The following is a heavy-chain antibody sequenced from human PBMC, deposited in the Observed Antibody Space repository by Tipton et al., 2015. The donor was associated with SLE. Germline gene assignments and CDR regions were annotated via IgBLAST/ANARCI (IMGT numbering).Heavy chain of an antibody. CDR3: ARGGVGGYDYFDY. CDR1: GGSIRSYY. J-gene: IGHJ4*02. V-gene: IGHV4-59*06. Sequence: TLSLTCTVSGGSIRSYYWTWIRQPPGKGLEWIGYISNGGSTNYRPSLRSRVTMSEGTSKNQFSLHLTSVTAADTAVYYCARGGVGGYDYFDYWGQGTLVTVSS. D-gene: IGHD5-12*01. CDR2: ISNGGST.